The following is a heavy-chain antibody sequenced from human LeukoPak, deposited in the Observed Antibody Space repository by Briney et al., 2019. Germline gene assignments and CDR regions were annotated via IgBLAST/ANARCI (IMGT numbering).Heavy chain of an antibody. CDR1: GFTFSSYG. V-gene: IGHV3-30*18. J-gene: IGHJ4*02. CDR2: ISYDGSNK. D-gene: IGHD2-15*01. Sequence: PGRSLRLSCAASGFTFSSYGMHWVRQAPGKGLEWVAVISYDGSNKYYADSVKGRFTISRDNSKNTLYLQMNSLRAEDTAVYYCAKLSVNKHRTGGVVAATTCFDYWGQGTLVTVSS. CDR3: AKLSVNKHRTGGVVAATTCFDY.